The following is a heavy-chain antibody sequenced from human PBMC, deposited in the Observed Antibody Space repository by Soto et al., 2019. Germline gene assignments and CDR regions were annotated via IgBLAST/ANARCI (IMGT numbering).Heavy chain of an antibody. D-gene: IGHD3-10*01. CDR3: ARGRPRRGVWFDP. CDR1: GGSISSGGYS. V-gene: IGHV4-30-2*01. J-gene: IGHJ5*02. Sequence: SETLSLTCAVSGGSISSGGYSWSWIRQPPGKGLEWIGYIYHSGSTYYNPSLKSRVTISVDRSKNQFSLKLSSVTAADTAVYYCARGRPRRGVWFDPWGQGTPVTVSS. CDR2: IYHSGST.